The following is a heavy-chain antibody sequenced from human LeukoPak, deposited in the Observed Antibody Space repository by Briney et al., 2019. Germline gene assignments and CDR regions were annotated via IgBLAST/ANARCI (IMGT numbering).Heavy chain of an antibody. CDR2: ISGSGGST. V-gene: IGHV3-23*01. J-gene: IGHJ4*02. CDR1: GFTFSSYA. Sequence: PGGSLRLSCAASGFTFSSYAMSWVRQAPGKRLEWVSAISGSGGSTYYADSVKGRFTISRDNSKNTLYLQMNSLRAEDTAVYYCAKVETSGGANCYALDYWGQGTLVTVSS. CDR3: AKVETSGGANCYALDY. D-gene: IGHD2-2*01.